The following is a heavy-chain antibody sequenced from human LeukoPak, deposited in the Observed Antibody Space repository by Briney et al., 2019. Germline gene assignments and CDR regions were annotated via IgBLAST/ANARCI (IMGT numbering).Heavy chain of an antibody. D-gene: IGHD4-17*01. CDR1: GFTFSSYW. Sequence: PGGSLRLSCAASGFTFSSYWMSWVRQAPGKGLEWVANIKQDGSGKYYVDSVKGRFTISRDNAKNSLYLQMNSLRAEGTAVYYCARDVVDYGDYFDYWGQGTLVTVSS. V-gene: IGHV3-7*01. J-gene: IGHJ4*02. CDR3: ARDVVDYGDYFDY. CDR2: IKQDGSGK.